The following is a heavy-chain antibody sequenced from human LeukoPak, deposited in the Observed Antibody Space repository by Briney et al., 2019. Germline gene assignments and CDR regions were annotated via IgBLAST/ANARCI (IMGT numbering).Heavy chain of an antibody. J-gene: IGHJ6*02. Sequence: GGSLRLSCAASGFTFSSYWMNWACQAPGKGLEWVASINHNGNVNYYVDSVKGRFTISRDNAKNSLYLQMSNLRAEDTAVYFCARGGGLDVWGQGATVIVSS. CDR3: ARGGGLDV. D-gene: IGHD3-16*01. V-gene: IGHV3-7*03. CDR1: GFTFSSYW. CDR2: INHNGNVN.